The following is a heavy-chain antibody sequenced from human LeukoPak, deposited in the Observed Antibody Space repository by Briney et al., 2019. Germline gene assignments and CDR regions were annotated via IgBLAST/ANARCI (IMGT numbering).Heavy chain of an antibody. V-gene: IGHV3-30*18. CDR1: GFTFSNYA. CDR2: ISYDGRNE. J-gene: IGHJ3*02. D-gene: IGHD6-19*01. Sequence: GRSLRLSCAASGFTFSNYAMHWVRQAPGRGLEWVAAISYDGRNEYYADSVNGRFTISRDNSKNMLYLQMNSLRTEDTAVYSCAKDRSSGWTPSGVFDIWGQGTVVTVSS. CDR3: AKDRSSGWTPSGVFDI.